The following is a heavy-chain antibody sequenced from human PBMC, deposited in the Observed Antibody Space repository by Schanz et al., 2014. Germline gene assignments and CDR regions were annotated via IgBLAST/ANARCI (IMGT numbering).Heavy chain of an antibody. CDR1: GFTFNSYA. J-gene: IGHJ4*02. CDR3: AKQIHYDILAVTRN. D-gene: IGHD3-9*01. CDR2: ISHSGGSK. V-gene: IGHV3-23*01. Sequence: EVQLLESGGGLVQPGGSLRLSCAASGFTFNSYAMTWVRQAPGKGLEWVSSISHSGGSKYYADSVKGRFTISRDNSENTLYHQMNSLSADDTAVFYCAKQIHYDILAVTRNWGQGTLVTVSS.